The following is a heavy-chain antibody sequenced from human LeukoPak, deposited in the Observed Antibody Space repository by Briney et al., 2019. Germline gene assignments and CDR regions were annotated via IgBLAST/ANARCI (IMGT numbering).Heavy chain of an antibody. CDR1: GGSISSRNYY. Sequence: PSETLSLNCTVSGGSISSRNYYWSWIRQHPGKGLEWIGYIYYSGSTYYNPSLKSRVTISVDTSKNQFSLKLSSVTAADTAVYYCASLGRDYDILTSYYRPHGEYFQHWGQGTLVTVSS. CDR2: IYYSGST. J-gene: IGHJ1*01. CDR3: ASLGRDYDILTSYYRPHGEYFQH. D-gene: IGHD3-9*01. V-gene: IGHV4-31*03.